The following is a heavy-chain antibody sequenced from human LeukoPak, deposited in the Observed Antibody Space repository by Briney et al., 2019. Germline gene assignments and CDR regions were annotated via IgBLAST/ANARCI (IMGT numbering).Heavy chain of an antibody. CDR2: INHSGST. CDR3: ARGWGVLAIDY. D-gene: IGHD2-8*02. Sequence: SETLSLTCAVYGGSFSVYYWRWISQPPAKGLEWIGEINHSGSTNYNPSLKSRDTISVDTSKNQFSLKLSSVTAADTAVYYCARGWGVLAIDYWGQGTLVTVSS. V-gene: IGHV4-34*01. CDR1: GGSFSVYY. J-gene: IGHJ4*02.